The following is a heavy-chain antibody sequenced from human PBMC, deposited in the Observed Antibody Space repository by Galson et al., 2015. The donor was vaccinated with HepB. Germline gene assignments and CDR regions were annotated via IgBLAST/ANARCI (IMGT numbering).Heavy chain of an antibody. CDR2: ISYDGSNK. Sequence: SLRLSCAASGFTFSSYGMHWVRQAPGKGLEWVAVISYDGSNKYYADSVKGRFTISRDNSKNTLYLQMNSLRAEDTAVYYCAKVSYGGNSAFDIWGQGTMVTVSS. CDR3: AKVSYGGNSAFDI. V-gene: IGHV3-30*18. D-gene: IGHD4-23*01. CDR1: GFTFSSYG. J-gene: IGHJ3*02.